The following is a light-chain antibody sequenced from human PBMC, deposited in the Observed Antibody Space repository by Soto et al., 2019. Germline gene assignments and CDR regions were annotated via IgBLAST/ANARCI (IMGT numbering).Light chain of an antibody. J-gene: IGKJ1*01. CDR3: QQYNDWPPWT. V-gene: IGKV3-15*01. CDR1: QSVSNN. CDR2: GAS. Sequence: EIVMTQSPATLSVSPGGRATLSRRASQSVSNNLAWYQQRPGQAPRLLIYGASTRATGIPARSSGSGSGTEFTLTISSLQSEDFAVYYCQQYNDWPPWTFGQGTKVDI.